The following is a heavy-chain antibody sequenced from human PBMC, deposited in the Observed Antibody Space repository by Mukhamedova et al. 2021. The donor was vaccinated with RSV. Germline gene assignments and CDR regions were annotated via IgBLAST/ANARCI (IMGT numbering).Heavy chain of an antibody. V-gene: IGHV3-21*01. CDR2: ISSSCSYI. J-gene: IGHJ4*02. D-gene: IGHD3-10*01. CDR3: ARAMVRGVIDY. CDR1: S. Sequence: SMNWVRQAPGKGLEWVSSISSSCSYIYYADSVKGRFTISRDNAKNSLYLQMNSLRAEDTAVYYCARAMVRGVIDYWGQGTLVTVS.